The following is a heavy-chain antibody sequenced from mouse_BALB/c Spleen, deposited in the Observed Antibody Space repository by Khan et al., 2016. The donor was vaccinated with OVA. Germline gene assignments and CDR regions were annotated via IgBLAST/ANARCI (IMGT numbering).Heavy chain of an antibody. CDR1: GFSLTGYG. CDR2: IWGDGST. D-gene: IGHD2-10*01. Sequence: QVQLKESGPGLVAPSQSLSITCTVSGFSLTGYGVNWVRQPPGKGLEWLGMIWGDGSTDYNSALKSRLSIPKDNSKSPVFLRMNSLQTDDSARYYCARAYYANYRESMDYWGQGNSVTVTS. V-gene: IGHV2-6-7*01. CDR3: ARAYYANYRESMDY. J-gene: IGHJ4*01.